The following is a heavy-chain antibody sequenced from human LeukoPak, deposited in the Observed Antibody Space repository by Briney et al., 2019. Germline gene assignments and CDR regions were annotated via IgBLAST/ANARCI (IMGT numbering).Heavy chain of an antibody. D-gene: IGHD6-13*01. CDR1: GGTFSSHA. Sequence: GASVKVSCKASGGTFSSHAISWVRQAPGQGLEWMGGIIPIFGTANFAQKFQGRVTITADESTRSAYMELSSLRSEDTPVYSCARDGVYIAAALYNYYYDMDVWGKGTTVTVPS. J-gene: IGHJ6*03. CDR3: ARDGVYIAAALYNYYYDMDV. CDR2: IIPIFGTA. V-gene: IGHV1-69*13.